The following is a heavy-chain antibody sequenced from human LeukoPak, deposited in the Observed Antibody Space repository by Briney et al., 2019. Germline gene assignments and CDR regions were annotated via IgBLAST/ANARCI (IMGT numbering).Heavy chain of an antibody. CDR3: ARASHGYYYGSGRPYSFDY. Sequence: GESLKISCKGSGYSFTSYWIGWVRPMPGKGLEWMGIIYPGDSDTRYSPSFQGQVTISADKSISTAYLQWSSLKASDTAMYYCARASHGYYYGSGRPYSFDYWGQGTLVTVSS. CDR2: IYPGDSDT. V-gene: IGHV5-51*01. J-gene: IGHJ4*02. D-gene: IGHD3-10*01. CDR1: GYSFTSYW.